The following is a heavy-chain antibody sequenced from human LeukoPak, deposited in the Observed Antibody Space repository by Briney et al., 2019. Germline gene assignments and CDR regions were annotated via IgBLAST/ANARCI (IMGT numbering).Heavy chain of an antibody. D-gene: IGHD5-12*01. V-gene: IGHV1-46*01. J-gene: IGHJ4*02. Sequence: ASVKVSCKASGYTFTSYYMHWVRQAPGQGLEWMGIINPSGGSTSYAQKFQGRVTMTRDTSISTAYMELSRLRSDDTAVYYCARVGYSGYDSGIYWDWGQGTLVTVSS. CDR2: INPSGGST. CDR1: GYTFTSYY. CDR3: ARVGYSGYDSGIYWD.